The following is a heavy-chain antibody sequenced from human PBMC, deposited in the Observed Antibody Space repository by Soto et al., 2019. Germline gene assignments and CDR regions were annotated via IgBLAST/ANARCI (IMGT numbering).Heavy chain of an antibody. D-gene: IGHD3-10*01. V-gene: IGHV1-46*01. CDR2: INPSGGST. CDR1: GYTFTSYY. J-gene: IGHJ6*02. CDR3: ARDPGFGELLSNYYYGMDV. Sequence: ASVKVSCKASGYTFTSYYMHWVRQAPGQGLEWMGIINPSGGSTSYAQKFQGRVTMTRDTSTSTVYMELSSLRSEDTAVYYCARDPGFGELLSNYYYGMDVWGQGTTVTVSS.